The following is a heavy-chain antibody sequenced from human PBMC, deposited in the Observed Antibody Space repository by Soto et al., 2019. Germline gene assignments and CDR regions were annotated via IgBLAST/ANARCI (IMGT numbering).Heavy chain of an antibody. D-gene: IGHD2-2*01. CDR2: IGGGGSSP. CDR1: GFTFSTYT. V-gene: IGHV3-23*01. J-gene: IGHJ4*02. Sequence: EVQLLESGGGLVQPGGSLRLSCAASGFTFSTYTMSWVRQAPGKGLEWVSVIGGGGSSPSYVDSVQGRFTISRDNYKNTFFLQMNSLRAEDTAIYYCAKARCSTTNCYVPDYWGQGTLVTVSS. CDR3: AKARCSTTNCYVPDY.